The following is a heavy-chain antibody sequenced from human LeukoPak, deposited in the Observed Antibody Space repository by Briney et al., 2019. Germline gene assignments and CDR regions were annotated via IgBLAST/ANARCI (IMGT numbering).Heavy chain of an antibody. J-gene: IGHJ4*02. CDR3: ARYDSSGSFDY. Sequence: PSETLSLTCTVSGGSISSYYWSWIRQPPGKGLDWIGYIYYSGSTNYNPSLKSRVTISVDTSKNQFSLKLSSVTAADTAVYYCARYDSSGSFDYWGQETLVIVSS. CDR2: IYYSGST. CDR1: GGSISSYY. V-gene: IGHV4-59*01. D-gene: IGHD3-22*01.